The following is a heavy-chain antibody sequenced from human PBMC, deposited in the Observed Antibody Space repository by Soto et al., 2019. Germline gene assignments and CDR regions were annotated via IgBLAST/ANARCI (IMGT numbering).Heavy chain of an antibody. CDR1: GFTFSSYA. Sequence: ESGGGLVQPGGSLRLSCAASGFTFSSYAMSWVRQAPGKGLEWVSAISGSGGSTYYADSVKGRFTISRDNSKNTLYLQMNSLRAEDTAVYYCAKPGYPMITFGGVIVQNDAFDIWGQGTMVTVSS. D-gene: IGHD3-16*02. CDR2: ISGSGGST. CDR3: AKPGYPMITFGGVIVQNDAFDI. J-gene: IGHJ3*02. V-gene: IGHV3-23*01.